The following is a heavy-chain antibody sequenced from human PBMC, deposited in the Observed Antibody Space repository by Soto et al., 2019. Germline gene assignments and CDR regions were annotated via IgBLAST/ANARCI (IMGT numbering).Heavy chain of an antibody. J-gene: IGHJ4*01. D-gene: IGHD6-19*01. CDR2: ISAAGRTT. V-gene: IGHV3-23*01. Sequence: EVQLLESGGGLVQPGGSLRLSCAPSGFTFSNFAMGWVRQAPGKGLEWVSHISAAGRTTYYADSVKGRFTISRDNSTISLILQMDSLRAEHTAVYYCAKDGIAVSGKGYFDYWGHGSLVTVSS. CDR1: GFTFSNFA. CDR3: AKDGIAVSGKGYFDY.